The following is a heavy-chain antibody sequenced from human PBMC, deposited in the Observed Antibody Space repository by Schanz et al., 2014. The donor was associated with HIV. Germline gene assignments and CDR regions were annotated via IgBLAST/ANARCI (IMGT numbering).Heavy chain of an antibody. CDR2: IWHDGSSK. J-gene: IGHJ6*02. CDR1: GFTFSSYG. CDR3: AREDGWFGDIYYFGLDV. D-gene: IGHD3-10*01. Sequence: VKLLESGGGLVQPGGSLRLSCAASGFTFSSYGMHWVRQAPGKGLEWVAVIWHDGSSKYYADSVKGRFTISRDNAKNSLYLQMNTLRAEDTAVYYCAREDGWFGDIYYFGLDVWGRGTTVTVSS. V-gene: IGHV3-33*08.